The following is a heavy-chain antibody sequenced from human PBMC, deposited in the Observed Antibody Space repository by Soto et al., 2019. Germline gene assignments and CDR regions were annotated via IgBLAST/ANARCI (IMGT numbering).Heavy chain of an antibody. CDR3: ARPADPLAAAGLNWFDP. Sequence: QVQLVQSGAEVKKPGASVKVSCKASGYTFTSYYMHWVRQAPGQGLEWMGIINPSGGSTSYAQKFQGRVTMTSDTSTSTVYMELSSLRSEDTAVYYCARPADPLAAAGLNWFDPWGQGTLVTVSS. V-gene: IGHV1-46*01. J-gene: IGHJ5*02. CDR1: GYTFTSYY. CDR2: INPSGGST. D-gene: IGHD6-13*01.